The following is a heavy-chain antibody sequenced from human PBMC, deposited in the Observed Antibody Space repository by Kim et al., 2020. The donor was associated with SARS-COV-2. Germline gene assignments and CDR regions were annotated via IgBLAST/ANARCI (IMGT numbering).Heavy chain of an antibody. CDR1: GFTFSSYA. J-gene: IGHJ4*02. D-gene: IGHD3-22*01. CDR3: AKDWGNYYDSSGYYPFDY. CDR2: ISGSGGST. Sequence: GGSLRLSCAASGFTFSSYAMSWVRQAPGKGLEWVSAISGSGGSTYYADSVKGRFTISRDNSKNTLYLQMNSLRAEDTAVYYCAKDWGNYYDSSGYYPFDYWGQGTLVTVSS. V-gene: IGHV3-23*01.